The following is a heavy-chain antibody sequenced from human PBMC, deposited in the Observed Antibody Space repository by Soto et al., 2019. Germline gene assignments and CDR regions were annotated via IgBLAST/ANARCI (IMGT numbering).Heavy chain of an antibody. V-gene: IGHV1-18*01. CDR1: GYTFTNYA. CDR2: ISAYNGNT. Sequence: QVQLVQSGAEVKKPGASVKVSCKASGYTFTNYAFSWVRQAPGQGLEWMGWISAYNGNTNYPQKLQGRVTMTTDTSTGTAYMELRSLTSDDTAGYYCARDLAATGTFDCWGQGTLVTVSS. CDR3: ARDLAATGTFDC. D-gene: IGHD6-13*01. J-gene: IGHJ4*02.